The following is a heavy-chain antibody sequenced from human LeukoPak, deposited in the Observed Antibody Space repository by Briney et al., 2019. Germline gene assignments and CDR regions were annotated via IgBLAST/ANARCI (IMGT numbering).Heavy chain of an antibody. D-gene: IGHD2-21*02. V-gene: IGHV1-69*04. CDR1: GGTFSSYA. J-gene: IGHJ4*02. Sequence: SVKVSCKASGGTFSSYAISWFRRALGQGLGWWGRIIPILGIANYAQKFQGRLTITADKSTSTAYMELSSLRSEDTAVYYCARGLSTAITLFDYWGQGTLVTVSS. CDR2: IIPILGIA. CDR3: ARGLSTAITLFDY.